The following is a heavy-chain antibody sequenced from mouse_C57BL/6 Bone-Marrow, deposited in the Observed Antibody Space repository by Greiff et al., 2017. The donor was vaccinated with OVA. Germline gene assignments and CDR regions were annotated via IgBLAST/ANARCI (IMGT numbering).Heavy chain of an antibody. CDR3: TRTYYGSSYCYFDY. D-gene: IGHD1-1*01. CDR2: IYPGNSDT. CDR1: GYTFTSYW. J-gene: IGHJ2*01. Sequence: EVKVVESGTVLARPGASVKMSCKTSGYTFTSYWMHWVKQRPGQGLEWIGAIYPGNSDTSYNQKFKGKAKLTAVTSASTAYMELSSLTNEDSAVYYCTRTYYGSSYCYFDYWGQGTTLTVSS. V-gene: IGHV1-5*01.